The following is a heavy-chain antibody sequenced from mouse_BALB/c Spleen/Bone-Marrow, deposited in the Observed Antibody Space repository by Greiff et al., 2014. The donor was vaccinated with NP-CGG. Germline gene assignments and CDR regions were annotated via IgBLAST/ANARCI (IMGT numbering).Heavy chain of an antibody. Sequence: QVHVKQSGPGLVAPSQSLSITCTVSGFSLISYGVHWVRQPPGKGLEWLGVIWTSGSTNYNSALMSRLSISKDNSKSQVFLKMNSLQTEDTAMYYCARGMGLRLRCYAMDYWGQGTSVTVSS. J-gene: IGHJ4*01. CDR1: GFSLISYG. D-gene: IGHD2-4*01. V-gene: IGHV2-9*02. CDR3: ARGMGLRLRCYAMDY. CDR2: IWTSGST.